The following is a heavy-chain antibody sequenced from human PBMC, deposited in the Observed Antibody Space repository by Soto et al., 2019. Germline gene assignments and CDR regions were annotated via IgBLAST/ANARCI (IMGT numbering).Heavy chain of an antibody. D-gene: IGHD6-6*01. CDR2: IYYSGST. CDR1: GGSISSSSYY. Sequence: SETLSLTCTVSGGSISSSSYYWGWIRQPPGKGLEWIGSIYYSGSTYYNPSLKSRVTISVDTSKNQFSLKLSSVTAADTAVYYCARHGPKYISSSVFSWSHSAAHLNFDSRAQGNPVPVSS. V-gene: IGHV4-39*01. CDR3: ARHGPKYISSSVFSWSHSAAHLNFDS. J-gene: IGHJ4*02.